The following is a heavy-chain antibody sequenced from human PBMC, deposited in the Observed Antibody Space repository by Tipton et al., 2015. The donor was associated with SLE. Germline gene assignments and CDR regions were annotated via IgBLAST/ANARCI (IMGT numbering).Heavy chain of an antibody. V-gene: IGHV4-34*01. Sequence: TLSLTCAVYGGSFSGYYWSWIRQPPGKGLEWIGEINHSGSTNYSPSLKSRVTISVDTSKNQFSLKLTSVTAADTAVYYCARSSSSWSGSYDAFDIWGQGTMVTVSS. D-gene: IGHD1-26*01. CDR3: ARSSSSWSGSYDAFDI. J-gene: IGHJ3*02. CDR1: GGSFSGYY. CDR2: INHSGST.